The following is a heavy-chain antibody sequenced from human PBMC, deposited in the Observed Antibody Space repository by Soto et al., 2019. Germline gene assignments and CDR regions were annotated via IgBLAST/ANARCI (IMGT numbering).Heavy chain of an antibody. CDR2: IYSTGTT. D-gene: IGHD5-12*01. Sequence: SETLSLTCTVSGGYISGTSSYWGWIRQPPGKGLEWVGSIYSTGTTYYNPSLKSRVTISVDSSKNRFSLKLSSVTAADSAVYYCARHLSDSGFDLNYWGQGTLVTVSS. CDR1: GGYISGTSSY. V-gene: IGHV4-39*01. CDR3: ARHLSDSGFDLNY. J-gene: IGHJ4*02.